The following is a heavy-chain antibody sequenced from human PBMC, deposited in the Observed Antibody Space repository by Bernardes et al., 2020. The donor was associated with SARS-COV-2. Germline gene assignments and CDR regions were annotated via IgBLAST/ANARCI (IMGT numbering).Heavy chain of an antibody. J-gene: IGHJ4*02. D-gene: IGHD5-18*01. Sequence: GGSLSLSCAASGFAFSRYWMHWVRQAPGKELVWVSRISFDVSDTNYADSVKGRFSIFRDNARNTLYLQMNSLRAEDSGIYYCAKGLEEYMYGYVNSWGRGTLVTVSS. CDR2: ISFDVSDT. V-gene: IGHV3-74*01. CDR3: AKGLEEYMYGYVNS. CDR1: GFAFSRYW.